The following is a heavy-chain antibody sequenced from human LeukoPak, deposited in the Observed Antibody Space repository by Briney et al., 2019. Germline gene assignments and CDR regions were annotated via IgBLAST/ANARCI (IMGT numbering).Heavy chain of an antibody. Sequence: SETLSLTCTVSGGSISSYYWSWIRQPPGKGLEWIGYIYYSGSTNYNPSLKSRVTISVDTSKNQFSLKLNSVTAADTAVYYCARIGYGDYAGYWGQGTLVTVSS. D-gene: IGHD4-17*01. CDR3: ARIGYGDYAGY. J-gene: IGHJ4*02. V-gene: IGHV4-59*12. CDR2: IYYSGST. CDR1: GGSISSYY.